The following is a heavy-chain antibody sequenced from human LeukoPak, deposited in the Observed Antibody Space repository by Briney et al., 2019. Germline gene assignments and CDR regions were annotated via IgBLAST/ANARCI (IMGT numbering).Heavy chain of an antibody. D-gene: IGHD3-22*01. Sequence: GGSLRLSCAASGFTFSSYWMHWVRQAPGKGLLWVSRIHSDGSSTSYADSVKGRFTISRDNSKNTLYLQMNSLRAEDTAVYYCAKDGPRYYDSSGYYFVYWGQGTLVTVSS. CDR2: IHSDGSST. J-gene: IGHJ4*02. CDR1: GFTFSSYW. CDR3: AKDGPRYYDSSGYYFVY. V-gene: IGHV3-74*01.